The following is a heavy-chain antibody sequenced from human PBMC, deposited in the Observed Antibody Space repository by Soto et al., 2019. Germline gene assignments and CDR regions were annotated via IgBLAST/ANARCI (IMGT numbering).Heavy chain of an antibody. CDR2: ISGSGGST. D-gene: IGHD3-22*01. CDR1: GFTFSSYA. CDR3: ATLTYYSDSSGRKPNAFDI. V-gene: IGHV3-23*01. Sequence: EVQLLESGGGLVQPGGSLRLSCAASGFTFSSYAMSWVRQAPGKGLEWVSAISGSGGSTYYADSVKGRFTISRDNSKNTLYLQMNRLRAEDTAVYYCATLTYYSDSSGRKPNAFDIWGRGRMVTVSS. J-gene: IGHJ3*02.